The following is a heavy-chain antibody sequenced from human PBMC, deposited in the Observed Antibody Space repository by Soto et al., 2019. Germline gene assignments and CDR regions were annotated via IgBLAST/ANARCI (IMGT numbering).Heavy chain of an antibody. CDR2: IYNNGRT. Sequence: QVQLVESGPGLVQPSQTLSLTCTVSIGSITSDGYYWSWLRQSPGKGLEWIGYIYNNGRTYYNPSLESRVSISIDTPNHQFSLTLRSVTAADTAVYYCARDRVIRSTSLAHWFDPWGQGAQVTVSS. CDR3: ARDRVIRSTSLAHWFDP. D-gene: IGHD3-10*01. J-gene: IGHJ5*02. V-gene: IGHV4-31*03. CDR1: IGSITSDGYY.